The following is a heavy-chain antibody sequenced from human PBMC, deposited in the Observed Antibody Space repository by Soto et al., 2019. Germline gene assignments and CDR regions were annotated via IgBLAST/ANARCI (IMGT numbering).Heavy chain of an antibody. Sequence: SETLSLTCAVYGGSFSGYYWSWIRQPPGKGLEWIGEINHSGSTNYNPSLKSRVTISVDTSKNQFSLKLSSVTAADTAVYYCARGPPHHSETYDYSGQGTLVTVSS. J-gene: IGHJ4*02. D-gene: IGHD6-13*01. V-gene: IGHV4-34*01. CDR2: INHSGST. CDR1: GGSFSGYY. CDR3: ARGPPHHSETYDY.